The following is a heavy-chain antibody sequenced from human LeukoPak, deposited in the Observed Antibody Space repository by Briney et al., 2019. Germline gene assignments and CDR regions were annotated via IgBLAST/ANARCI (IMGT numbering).Heavy chain of an antibody. CDR1: GFTFSSYG. V-gene: IGHV3-23*01. CDR3: AKKSRGSGSYYGDY. CDR2: ISGSGGST. Sequence: HPGGTLRLSCAASGFTFSSYGMSWVRQAPGKGLEWVSAISGSGGSTYYADSVKGRFTISGDNSKNTLYLQMNSLRAEDTAVYYCAKKSRGSGSYYGDYWGQGILVTVSS. J-gene: IGHJ4*02. D-gene: IGHD3-10*01.